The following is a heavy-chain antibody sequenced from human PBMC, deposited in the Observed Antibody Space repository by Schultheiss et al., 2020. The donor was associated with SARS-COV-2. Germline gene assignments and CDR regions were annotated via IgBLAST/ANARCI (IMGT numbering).Heavy chain of an antibody. CDR3: ARNSRDYYYMDV. V-gene: IGHV3-7*01. CDR2: IKQDGSVE. Sequence: GGSLRLSCAASGFTFSSYWMSWVRQAPGKGLEWVANIKQDGSVEHYVDSVRGRFIISRDNSKNTLYLQMNSLRAEDTAVYYCARNSRDYYYMDVWGKGTTVTVSS. CDR1: GFTFSSYW. J-gene: IGHJ6*03.